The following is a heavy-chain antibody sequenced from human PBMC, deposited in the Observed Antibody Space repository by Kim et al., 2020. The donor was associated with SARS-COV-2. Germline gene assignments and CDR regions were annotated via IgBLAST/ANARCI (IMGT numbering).Heavy chain of an antibody. CDR1: GYSFTSYW. V-gene: IGHV5-51*01. D-gene: IGHD6-19*01. CDR2: IYPGDSDT. CDR3: ARRALREWLVQVGWFDP. Sequence: GESLKISCKGSGYSFTSYWIGWVRQMPGKGLEWMGIIYPGDSDTRYSPSFQGQVTISADKSISTAYLQWSSLKASDTAMYYCARRALREWLVQVGWFDPWGQGTLVTVSS. J-gene: IGHJ5*02.